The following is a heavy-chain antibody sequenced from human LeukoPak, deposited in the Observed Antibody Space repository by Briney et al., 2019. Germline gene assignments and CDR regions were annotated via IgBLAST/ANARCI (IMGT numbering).Heavy chain of an antibody. V-gene: IGHV3-11*01. D-gene: IGHD3-9*01. CDR2: ISSSGSTI. Sequence: GGSLRLSCAASGFTFSDYYMSWIRQAPGKGLEWVSYISSSGSTIYYADSVKGRFTISRDNAKNSLYLQMNSLRAEDTAVYYCARDFDWLSYYGMDVWGQGTTVTVSS. CDR1: GFTFSDYY. CDR3: ARDFDWLSYYGMDV. J-gene: IGHJ6*02.